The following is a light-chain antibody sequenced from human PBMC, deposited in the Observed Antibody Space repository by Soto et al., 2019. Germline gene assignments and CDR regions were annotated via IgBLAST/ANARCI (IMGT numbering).Light chain of an antibody. Sequence: EVVMTQSPATLSVSPGERATLSCRASQSISTNLAWFQQKPGQAPRLLIYAASTRATGLPARFSGSGSGTEFNLNISSLQSEDFAVYYCQHYSNWPSRTFGQGTKVDIK. CDR3: QHYSNWPSRT. V-gene: IGKV3-15*01. CDR2: AAS. CDR1: QSISTN. J-gene: IGKJ1*01.